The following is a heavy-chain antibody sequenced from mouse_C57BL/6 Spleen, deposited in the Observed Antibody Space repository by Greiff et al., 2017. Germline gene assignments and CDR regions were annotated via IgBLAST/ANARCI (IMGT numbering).Heavy chain of an antibody. J-gene: IGHJ4*01. D-gene: IGHD4-1*01. CDR3: ARNWDPYYAMDY. V-gene: IGHV5-17*01. CDR1: GFTFSDYG. Sequence: EVKVVESGGGLVKPGGSLKLSCAASGFTFSDYGMHWVRQAPEKGLEWVAYISSGSSTIYYADTVKGRFTISRDNAKNTLFLQMTSLRSEDTAMYYCARNWDPYYAMDYWGQGTSVTVSS. CDR2: ISSGSSTI.